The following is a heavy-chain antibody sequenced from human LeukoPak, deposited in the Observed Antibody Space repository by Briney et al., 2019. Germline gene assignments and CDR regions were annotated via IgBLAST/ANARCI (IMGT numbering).Heavy chain of an antibody. Sequence: GGSLRLSCAASGFTFSNAWMSWVRQAPGKGLEWVGRIKSKTDGGATDYAAPVKGRFTISRDDSKNTLYLQMNSLKTEDTAVYYCTTGASKYSSGKDYWGQGTLVTVSS. V-gene: IGHV3-15*01. CDR1: GFTFSNAW. J-gene: IGHJ4*02. CDR3: TTGASKYSSGKDY. D-gene: IGHD6-19*01. CDR2: IKSKTDGGAT.